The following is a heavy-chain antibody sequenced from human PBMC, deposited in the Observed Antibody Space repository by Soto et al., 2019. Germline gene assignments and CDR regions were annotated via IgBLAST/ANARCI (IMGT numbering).Heavy chain of an antibody. Sequence: QVQLVQSGAEVKKPGASVKVSCKASGYTFTNFGISWLRQAPGQGLEWMGRISAYNGNTNYAQNFQGRITMTTDTSTRTAYMELRSLRSDDTAVYYCARRGTPIDYWGQGTLVTVSS. D-gene: IGHD3-16*01. CDR3: ARRGTPIDY. V-gene: IGHV1-18*01. J-gene: IGHJ4*02. CDR1: GYTFTNFG. CDR2: ISAYNGNT.